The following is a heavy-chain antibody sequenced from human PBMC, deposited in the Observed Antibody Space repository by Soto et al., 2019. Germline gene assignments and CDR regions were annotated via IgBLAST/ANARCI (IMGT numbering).Heavy chain of an antibody. Sequence: SETLSLTCTVSGGSISSGDYYWSWIRQPPGKGLEWIGYIYYSGSTYYNPSLKSRVTISVDTSKNQFSLKLSSVTAADTAVYYCARSGTVTTYASGHWGQGTLVTV. CDR1: GGSISSGDYY. D-gene: IGHD4-17*01. V-gene: IGHV4-30-4*01. CDR3: ARSGTVTTYASGH. J-gene: IGHJ4*02. CDR2: IYYSGST.